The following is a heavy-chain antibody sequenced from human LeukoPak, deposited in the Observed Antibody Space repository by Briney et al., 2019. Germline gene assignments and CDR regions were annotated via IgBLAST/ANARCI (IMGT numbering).Heavy chain of an antibody. V-gene: IGHV4-59*01. Sequence: SETLSLTCTVSGGSISSYYWSWIRQPPGKGLEWIGYIYYSGSTNYNPSLKSRVTISVDTSKNQFSLKLSSVTAADTAVYYCARDVWGSGALYFDLWGRGTLVTVSS. CDR2: IYYSGST. J-gene: IGHJ2*01. D-gene: IGHD7-27*01. CDR3: ARDVWGSGALYFDL. CDR1: GGSISSYY.